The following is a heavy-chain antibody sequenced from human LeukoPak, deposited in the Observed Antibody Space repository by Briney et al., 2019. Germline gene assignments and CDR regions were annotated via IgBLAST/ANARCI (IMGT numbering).Heavy chain of an antibody. J-gene: IGHJ6*03. D-gene: IGHD1-26*01. Sequence: ASVKVSCKASGYTFTSYGISWVRQAPGQGLEWMGWISAYNGNTNYAQKLQGRVTMTTDTSTSTAYMELRSLRSDDTAVYYCARGVIVGATSRYYYYMDVWGKGTTVTVSS. CDR1: GYTFTSYG. CDR3: ARGVIVGATSRYYYYMDV. CDR2: ISAYNGNT. V-gene: IGHV1-18*01.